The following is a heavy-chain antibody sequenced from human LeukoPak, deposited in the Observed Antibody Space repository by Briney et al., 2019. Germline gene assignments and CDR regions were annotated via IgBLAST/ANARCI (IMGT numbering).Heavy chain of an antibody. CDR1: GFTFRSFT. J-gene: IGHJ4*02. V-gene: IGHV3-21*01. CDR2: ISSSSSYI. CDR3: ARSGGYGGSWDY. Sequence: GGSLRLSCAASGFTFRSFTMIWVRQAPGKGLECVSSISSSSSYIYYADSVKGRFTISRDNAKDSLYLQMNSLRAEDTAVYYCARSGGYGGSWDYWGQGTLVTVSS. D-gene: IGHD1-26*01.